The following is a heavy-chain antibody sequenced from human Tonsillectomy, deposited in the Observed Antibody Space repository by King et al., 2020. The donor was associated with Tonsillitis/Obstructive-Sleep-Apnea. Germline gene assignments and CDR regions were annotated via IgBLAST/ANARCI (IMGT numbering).Heavy chain of an antibody. J-gene: IGHJ4*02. Sequence: VQLVESGGGLVKPGGSLRLSCAASGFSLSSYSMNRVRQAPGKGLEWVSSIRSSSTHIYYSDSVKGRFTISRDNAKNSLYLQMNSLRAEDTAIYYCASGYCSGGNCYPYWGQGTLVTVSS. CDR3: ASGYCSGGNCYPY. CDR2: IRSSSTHI. D-gene: IGHD2-15*01. CDR1: GFSLSSYS. V-gene: IGHV3-21*01.